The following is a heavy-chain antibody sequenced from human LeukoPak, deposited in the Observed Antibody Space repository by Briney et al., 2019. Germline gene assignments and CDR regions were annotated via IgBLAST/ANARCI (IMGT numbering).Heavy chain of an antibody. CDR3: SKDNCIPTRCIAAFNS. Sequence: GGSLSLLRAVSGFFVCIDAVSAVRQAPGQGLQWVSGINDLGATFYADSVKGRFTISRDNSKNTLYLQMNSLRAEDTAVYHCSKDNCIPTRCIAAFNSWAQGTLVTVSS. CDR2: INDLGAT. J-gene: IGHJ4*02. D-gene: IGHD2-2*01. CDR1: GFFVCIDA. V-gene: IGHV3-23*01.